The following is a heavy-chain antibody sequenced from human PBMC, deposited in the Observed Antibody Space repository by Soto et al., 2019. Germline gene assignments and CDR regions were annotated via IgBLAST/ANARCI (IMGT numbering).Heavy chain of an antibody. D-gene: IGHD3-22*01. CDR1: GFTFSNAW. CDR2: IKSKTDGGTT. J-gene: IGHJ4*01. Sequence: EVQLVESGGGLVKPGGSLRLSCAASGFTFSNAWINWVRQAPGKGLEWVGRIKSKTDGGTTDYAEPVKGRFAISRDDSNNMVYLQMNSLKFEDTAVYYCTTDSYSTIIIVRCDYWGHGTLVTVSS. V-gene: IGHV3-15*07. CDR3: TTDSYSTIIIVRCDY.